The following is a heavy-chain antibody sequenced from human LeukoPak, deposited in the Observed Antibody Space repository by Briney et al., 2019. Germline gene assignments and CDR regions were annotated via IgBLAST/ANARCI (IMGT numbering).Heavy chain of an antibody. D-gene: IGHD5-12*01. V-gene: IGHV3-15*01. CDR1: GFTFSSYA. J-gene: IGHJ4*02. CDR3: TTHVRGYDFLFDY. Sequence: GGSLRLSCGASGFTFSSYAMHWVRQAPGKGLEWVGRIKSKTDGGTTDYAAPVKGRFTISRDDSKNTLYLQMNSLKTEDTAVYYCTTHVRGYDFLFDYWGQGTLVTVSS. CDR2: IKSKTDGGTT.